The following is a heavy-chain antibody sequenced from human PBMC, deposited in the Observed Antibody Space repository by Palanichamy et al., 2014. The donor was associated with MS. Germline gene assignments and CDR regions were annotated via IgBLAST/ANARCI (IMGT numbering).Heavy chain of an antibody. V-gene: IGHV1-46*01. CDR2: INPRVGTT. D-gene: IGHD2-15*01. CDR1: GYTFTDYY. J-gene: IGHJ3*02. Sequence: QVQLVQSGAEVKKPGASVKVSCKTSGYTFTDYYMHWVRQAPGQGPEWMGIINPRVGTTTYAQKFQVRVTMTSDTSASTVYMELSSLRSEDTAVYYCARSASSGRPMDAFEIWGQGTMVTVSS. CDR3: ARSASSGRPMDAFEI.